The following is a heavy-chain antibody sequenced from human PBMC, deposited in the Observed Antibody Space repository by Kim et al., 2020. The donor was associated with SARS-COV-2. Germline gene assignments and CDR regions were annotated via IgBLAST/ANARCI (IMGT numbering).Heavy chain of an antibody. V-gene: IGHV4-61*01. CDR2: SEST. CDR1: GDSVSSSNYH. J-gene: IGHJ4*02. Sequence: SETLSLSCSVSGDSVSSSNYHWSWIRQPPGKGLEWIGNSESTNYNPSLKGRVTISTDTSKNEFSLNLSSVTAADTAVYYCATYRAGGGGVGSWGQGTLVAVSS. D-gene: IGHD3-10*01. CDR3: ATYRAGGGGVGS.